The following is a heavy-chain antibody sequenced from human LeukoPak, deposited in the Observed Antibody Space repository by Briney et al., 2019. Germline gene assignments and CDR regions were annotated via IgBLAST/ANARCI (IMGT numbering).Heavy chain of an antibody. V-gene: IGHV3-48*03. CDR3: ARDRGNLHSSGWYDY. CDR1: GFTFSSYE. J-gene: IGHJ4*02. Sequence: QLRGALRLSCAASGFTFSSYEMNWVRQAPGKGLEWVSYISSSGSTMYYADSVKGRFTISRDNAKNSLYLQMNSLRAEDTAVYYCARDRGNLHSSGWYDYWGQGTLVTVSS. D-gene: IGHD6-19*01. CDR2: ISSSGSTM.